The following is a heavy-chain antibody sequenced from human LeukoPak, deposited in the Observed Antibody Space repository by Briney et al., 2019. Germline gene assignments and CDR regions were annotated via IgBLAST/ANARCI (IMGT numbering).Heavy chain of an antibody. CDR2: IYHSGST. J-gene: IGHJ2*01. V-gene: IGHV4-30-2*01. Sequence: SETLSLTCAVSGGSISSGGYSWSWIRQPPGKGLEWIGYIYHSGSTYYNPSLKSRVTISVDRSKNQFSLKLSSVTAADTAVYYCARAYGDYFLDWYFDLWGRGTLVTVSS. CDR1: GGSISSGGYS. CDR3: ARAYGDYFLDWYFDL. D-gene: IGHD4-17*01.